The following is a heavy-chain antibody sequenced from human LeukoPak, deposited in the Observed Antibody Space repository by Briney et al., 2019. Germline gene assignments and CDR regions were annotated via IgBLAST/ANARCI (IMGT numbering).Heavy chain of an antibody. D-gene: IGHD6-19*01. J-gene: IGHJ4*02. CDR3: ARIAVAGRIDDY. V-gene: IGHV1-69*13. CDR1: GGTFSSYA. Sequence: SVKVSCKASGGTFSSYASSWVRQAPGQGLEWMGGIIPIFGTANYAQKFQGRVTITADESTSTAYMELSSLRSEDTAVYYCARIAVAGRIDDYWGQGTLVTVSS. CDR2: IIPIFGTA.